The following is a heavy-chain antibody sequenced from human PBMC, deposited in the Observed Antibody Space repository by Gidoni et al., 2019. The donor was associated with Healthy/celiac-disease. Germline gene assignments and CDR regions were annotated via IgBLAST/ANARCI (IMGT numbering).Heavy chain of an antibody. D-gene: IGHD6-13*01. Sequence: QVQLQQWGAGLLKPSETLSLTCAVYGGSFSGYYWRWIRQPPGKGLEWIGEINHSGSTNYNPSLKSRVTISVDTSKNQFSLKLSSVTAADTAVYYCARGLLWAQLVLSAFDIWGQGTMVTVSS. CDR3: ARGLLWAQLVLSAFDI. J-gene: IGHJ3*02. CDR2: INHSGST. CDR1: GGSFSGYY. V-gene: IGHV4-34*01.